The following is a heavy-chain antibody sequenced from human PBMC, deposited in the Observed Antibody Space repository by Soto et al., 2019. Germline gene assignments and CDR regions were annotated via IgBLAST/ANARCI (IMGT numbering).Heavy chain of an antibody. Sequence: GASVKVSCKASGYTFTSNGISWVRQAPGQGLEWMGWISAYNGNTNYAQKLQGRVTMTTDTSTNTAYMELRSLTSDDTAVYYCTRPTKEYYDILTGYYKVYYYYGMDVWGQGTTVTVSS. CDR1: GYTFTSNG. D-gene: IGHD3-9*01. CDR3: TRPTKEYYDILTGYYKVYYYYGMDV. V-gene: IGHV1-18*01. J-gene: IGHJ6*02. CDR2: ISAYNGNT.